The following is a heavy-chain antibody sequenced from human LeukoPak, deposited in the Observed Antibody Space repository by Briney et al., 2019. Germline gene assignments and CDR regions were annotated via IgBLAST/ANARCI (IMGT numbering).Heavy chain of an antibody. Sequence: GGSLRLSCAASGFTFSSYSMNWVRQAPGKGLEWVSSISSSSYIYYADSVKGRFTISRDNAKNSLYLQMNSLRAEDTAVYYCARDNGWIQLWFHFDYWGQGTLVTVSS. CDR1: GFTFSSYS. J-gene: IGHJ4*02. CDR2: ISSSSYI. CDR3: ARDNGWIQLWFHFDY. D-gene: IGHD5-18*01. V-gene: IGHV3-21*01.